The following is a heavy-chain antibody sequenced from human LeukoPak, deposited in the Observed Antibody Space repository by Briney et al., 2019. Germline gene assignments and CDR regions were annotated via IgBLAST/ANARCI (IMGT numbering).Heavy chain of an antibody. CDR3: AKDDSSGYYYGYYFDY. Sequence: AGASPRLSCAAPGFPLFSYAMRRGRPAPGEGLEWGSAISGSGGSTYYADSVKGRFTISRDNSKNTLYLQMNSLRAEDTAVYYCAKDDSSGYYYGYYFDYWGQGTLVTVSS. CDR1: GFPLFSYA. CDR2: ISGSGGST. J-gene: IGHJ4*02. D-gene: IGHD3-22*01. V-gene: IGHV3-23*01.